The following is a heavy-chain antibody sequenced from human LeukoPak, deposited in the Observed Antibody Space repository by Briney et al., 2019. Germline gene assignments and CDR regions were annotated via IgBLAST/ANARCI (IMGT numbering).Heavy chain of an antibody. CDR2: INPNSGGT. V-gene: IGHV1-2*02. CDR1: GYTFTGYY. CDR3: ARTDTAMVKGYYYYYMDV. D-gene: IGHD5-18*01. Sequence: ASVKVSCKASGYTFTGYYMHWVRQAPGQGLEWMGWINPNSGGTNYAQKFQGRVTMTRDTSISTAYMELSRLRSDDTAVYYCARTDTAMVKGYYYYYMDVWGKGTTVTVSS. J-gene: IGHJ6*03.